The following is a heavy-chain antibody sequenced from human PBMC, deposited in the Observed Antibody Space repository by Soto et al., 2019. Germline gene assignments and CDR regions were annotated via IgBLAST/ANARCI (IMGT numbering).Heavy chain of an antibody. CDR2: ISYDGSNK. Sequence: GGSLRLSCAASGFTFSSYVMHWVRQAPGKGLEWVAVISYDGSNKYYADSVKGRFTISRDNSKNTLYLQMNSLRAEDTAVYYCAKEIVGAAFDYWGQGTLVTVSS. CDR3: AKEIVGAAFDY. D-gene: IGHD1-26*01. J-gene: IGHJ4*02. CDR1: GFTFSSYV. V-gene: IGHV3-30*18.